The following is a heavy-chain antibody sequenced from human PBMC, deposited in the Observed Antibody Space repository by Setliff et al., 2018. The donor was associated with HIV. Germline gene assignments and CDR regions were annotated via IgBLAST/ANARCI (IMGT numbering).Heavy chain of an antibody. Sequence: GGSLRLSCAASGFTFSSYKMNWVRQAPGKGLEWVSSITSSSTSIHYADSVKGRFTISRDNAKNSLYLQMNSLRAEDTAVYYCARKGYYSDSSGYYPLPFDSWGQGTLVTVSS. CDR1: GFTFSSYK. J-gene: IGHJ4*02. CDR2: ITSSSTSI. V-gene: IGHV3-48*01. CDR3: ARKGYYSDSSGYYPLPFDS. D-gene: IGHD3-22*01.